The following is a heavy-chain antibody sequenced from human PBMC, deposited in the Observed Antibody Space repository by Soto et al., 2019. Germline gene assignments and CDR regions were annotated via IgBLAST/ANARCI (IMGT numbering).Heavy chain of an antibody. V-gene: IGHV4-59*01. J-gene: IGHJ4*02. D-gene: IGHD2-2*01. CDR3: ARRYCSSTSCYYDYFDY. Sequence: PSETLSLTCTVSGGSISSYYLSWIRQPPGKGLEWIGYIYYSGSTNYNPSLKSRVTISVDTSKNQFSLKLSSVTAADTAVYYCARRYCSSTSCYYDYFDYWGQGTLVTVSS. CDR2: IYYSGST. CDR1: GGSISSYY.